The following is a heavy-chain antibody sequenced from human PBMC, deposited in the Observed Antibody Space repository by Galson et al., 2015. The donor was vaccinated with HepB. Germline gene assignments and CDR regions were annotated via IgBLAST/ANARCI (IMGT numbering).Heavy chain of an antibody. CDR2: IDPSDSYT. CDR3: ARHPRHGIATAVANYYYYGMDV. D-gene: IGHD6-13*01. Sequence: QSGAEVKKPGESLRISCKGSGYSFTNYWISWVRQMPGKGLEWMGRIDPSDSYTNYSPSFQGHVTLSSDKSISTAYLQWSSLKASDTAIYYCARHPRHGIATAVANYYYYGMDVWGQGTTVTVSS. J-gene: IGHJ6*02. V-gene: IGHV5-10-1*01. CDR1: GYSFTNYW.